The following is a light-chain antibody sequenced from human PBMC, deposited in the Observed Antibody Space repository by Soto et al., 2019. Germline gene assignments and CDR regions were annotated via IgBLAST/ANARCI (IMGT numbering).Light chain of an antibody. Sequence: QSVLTQPPSVSGAPGQRVTISCTGSSSNIGAGYDVHWYHQLPGTAPKLLIYGNSNRPSGVPDRFSGSKSGTSASLAITGLQAEDEADYDCQSYDSSLSGWVFGGGTKRTVL. CDR2: GNS. CDR3: QSYDSSLSGWV. J-gene: IGLJ3*02. V-gene: IGLV1-40*01. CDR1: SSNIGAGYD.